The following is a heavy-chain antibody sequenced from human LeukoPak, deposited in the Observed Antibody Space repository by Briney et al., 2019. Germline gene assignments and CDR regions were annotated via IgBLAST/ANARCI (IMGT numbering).Heavy chain of an antibody. V-gene: IGHV4-59*01. CDR2: IYYSGST. D-gene: IGHD3-3*01. CDR1: GGSISGYY. Sequence: SETLSLTCTVSGGSISGYYWSWIRLPPGKGLEYIGYIYYSGSTNYSPSLKSRVTISVDTSKHQFSLKLSSVTAADTAVYYCARLDTIFGVAKGFDYWGQGTLVTVSS. CDR3: ARLDTIFGVAKGFDY. J-gene: IGHJ4*02.